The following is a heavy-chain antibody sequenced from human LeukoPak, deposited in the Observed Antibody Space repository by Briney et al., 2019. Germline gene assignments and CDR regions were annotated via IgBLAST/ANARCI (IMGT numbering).Heavy chain of an antibody. D-gene: IGHD1-26*01. V-gene: IGHV1-46*01. Sequence: ASVKVSCKASGYTFVSYYMHWVRQAPGQGLEWMGIINPSGGSTTYAQKFQGRVTMTRDTSTSTVYMYLSSLRSEDTAVYYCARDSTPTYYSGTYYFEYWGQGTLVTVSS. CDR1: GYTFVSYY. CDR2: INPSGGST. J-gene: IGHJ4*02. CDR3: ARDSTPTYYSGTYYFEY.